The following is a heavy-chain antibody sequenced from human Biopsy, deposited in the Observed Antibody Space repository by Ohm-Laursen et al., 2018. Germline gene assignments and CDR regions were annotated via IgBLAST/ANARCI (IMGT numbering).Heavy chain of an antibody. V-gene: IGHV1-46*01. D-gene: IGHD6-19*01. CDR3: ARNTGWYGDLYYFDY. J-gene: IGHJ4*02. CDR1: GYSFTSYY. CDR2: INPSGSTT. Sequence: GSSVKDSCKASGYSFTSYYMHWVRQAPGQGLERMGMINPSGSTTSYPQIFQGRVTMTRDTSKSTVYMELSSLRSADTAVYFCARNTGWYGDLYYFDYWGQGTLVTVSS.